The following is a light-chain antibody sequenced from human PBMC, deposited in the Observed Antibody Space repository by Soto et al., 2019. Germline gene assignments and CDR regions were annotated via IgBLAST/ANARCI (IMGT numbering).Light chain of an antibody. Sequence: EIVLTQSPGTLSLSPGERATLSCRASQSFSSTYLAWYQHKPGQAPRLLIYGASSRATGIPDRFNGSGSGTDFTRTISRLEPEDFAVYYCQQYGTSPRTFGQGTKVEIK. CDR2: GAS. J-gene: IGKJ1*01. CDR1: QSFSSTY. CDR3: QQYGTSPRT. V-gene: IGKV3-20*01.